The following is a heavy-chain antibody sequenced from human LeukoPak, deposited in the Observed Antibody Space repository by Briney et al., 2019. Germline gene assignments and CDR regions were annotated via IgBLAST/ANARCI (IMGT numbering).Heavy chain of an antibody. Sequence: KPSETLSLTCTVSGGSISSYYWSWIRQPPGKGLEWIGYIYYSGSTNYNPSLKSRVTTSVDTSKNQFSLKLSSVTAADTAVYYCARGSLWFRELLPYHFDYWGQGTLVTVSS. CDR1: GGSISSYY. CDR3: ARGSLWFRELLPYHFDY. J-gene: IGHJ4*02. CDR2: IYYSGST. V-gene: IGHV4-59*01. D-gene: IGHD3-10*01.